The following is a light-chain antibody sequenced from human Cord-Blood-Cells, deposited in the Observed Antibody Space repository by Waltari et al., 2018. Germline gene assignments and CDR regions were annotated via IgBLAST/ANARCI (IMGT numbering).Light chain of an antibody. Sequence: QSALTHPAPVSGSPGQAITIPCTGTSSVVGSYNIVSWYHQHPGKAPKLSIYEGSKRPSGLSNRFSGSKSGNTASLPISALQAEDEADYYCCSYAGSTTLVFGGGTKLTVL. CDR2: EGS. CDR1: SSVVGSYNI. CDR3: CSYAGSTTLV. J-gene: IGLJ2*01. V-gene: IGLV2-23*01.